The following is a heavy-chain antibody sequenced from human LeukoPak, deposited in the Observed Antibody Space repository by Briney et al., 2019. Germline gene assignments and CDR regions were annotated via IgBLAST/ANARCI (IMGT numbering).Heavy chain of an antibody. J-gene: IGHJ4*02. V-gene: IGHV3-23*01. D-gene: IGHD3-10*01. CDR1: GFTFSSYA. CDR2: ISGSGGSA. Sequence: GGSLRLSCAASGFTFSSYAMSWVRQAPGKGLEWVPAISGSGGSAYYADSVKGRFTISRDNSKNTLYLQMNSLRAEDTAVYYCYGSGSYYSDLDYWGQGTLVTVSS. CDR3: YGSGSYYSDLDY.